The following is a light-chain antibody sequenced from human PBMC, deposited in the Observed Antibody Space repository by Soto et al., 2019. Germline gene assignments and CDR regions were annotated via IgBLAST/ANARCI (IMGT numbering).Light chain of an antibody. CDR1: QSISSY. Sequence: DLQMTQSPSSLSASVGDRVTITCRASQSISSYLNWFQQRPGKAPKLLISTAYNLQSGVPSRFSGGGSGTDFTLTINGLQPEDFATYYCQQSYSTPITFGQGTRLEI. V-gene: IGKV1-39*01. J-gene: IGKJ5*01. CDR3: QQSYSTPIT. CDR2: TAY.